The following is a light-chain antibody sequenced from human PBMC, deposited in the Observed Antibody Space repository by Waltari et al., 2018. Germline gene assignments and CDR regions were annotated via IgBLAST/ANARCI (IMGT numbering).Light chain of an antibody. V-gene: IGKV3-11*01. CDR2: DAS. Sequence: EIVLTHSPATLSLSPGQRGTLSCRASQSVGGNLAWYQQKPGQAPRLLIYDASNRATGIPARFSGSGSGTDFTLTISSLEPEDFAVYYCQQRRTWPSITFGQGTRLEI. CDR3: QQRRTWPSIT. CDR1: QSVGGN. J-gene: IGKJ5*01.